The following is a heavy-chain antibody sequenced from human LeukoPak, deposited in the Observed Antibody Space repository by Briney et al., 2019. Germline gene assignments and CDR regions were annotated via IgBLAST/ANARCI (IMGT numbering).Heavy chain of an antibody. Sequence: GGSLRLSCAASGFTFSSYWMNWARQAPGKGPEWVASIIHNGNVNYYVDSVKGRFTISRDNAKNSLYLQMSNLRAEDTAVYFCARGGGLDVWGQGATVTVSS. CDR3: ARGGGLDV. CDR1: GFTFSSYW. D-gene: IGHD3-16*01. J-gene: IGHJ6*02. CDR2: IIHNGNVN. V-gene: IGHV3-7*03.